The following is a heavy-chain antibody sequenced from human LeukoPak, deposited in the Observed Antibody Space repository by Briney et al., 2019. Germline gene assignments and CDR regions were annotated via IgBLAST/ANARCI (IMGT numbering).Heavy chain of an antibody. CDR3: ARDRSSGWAPDY. J-gene: IGHJ4*02. CDR1: GGSTNSYY. CDR2: IYYSGNT. Sequence: SETLSLACTVSGGSTNSYYYSWIREPPGKGLEWIGYIYYSGNTNYNPSLERRVIVSLDTSKTQFSLKLSSVTAADTAVYYCARDRSSGWAPDYWGQGTLVTVSS. D-gene: IGHD6-19*01. V-gene: IGHV4-59*01.